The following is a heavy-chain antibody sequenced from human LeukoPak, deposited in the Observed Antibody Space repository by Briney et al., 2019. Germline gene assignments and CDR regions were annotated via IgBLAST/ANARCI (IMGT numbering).Heavy chain of an antibody. CDR3: ARDRYFDYFRHAFDI. Sequence: ASVKVSCKTSGYTFIGYYMNWVRQAPRQGPEWMGWINPNSGATNYAQKFQGRVTMTRDTSMSTAYMELSRPTSDDTAVYFCARDRYFDYFRHAFDIWGQGTMVTISS. CDR2: INPNSGAT. J-gene: IGHJ3*02. CDR1: GYTFIGYY. V-gene: IGHV1-2*02. D-gene: IGHD3-9*01.